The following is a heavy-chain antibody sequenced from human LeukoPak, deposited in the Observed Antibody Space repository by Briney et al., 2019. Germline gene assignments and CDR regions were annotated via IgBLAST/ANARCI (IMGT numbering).Heavy chain of an antibody. V-gene: IGHV1-8*02. CDR2: MNPNSGNT. CDR1: GYTFTSYD. Sequence: GPVKVSCKASGYTFTSYDINWVRQATGQGLEWMGWMNPNSGNTGYAQKFQGRVTMTRNTSISTAYMELSSLRSEDTAVYYCARGLVLLWFGELTNYFDYWGQGTLVTVSS. D-gene: IGHD3-10*01. CDR3: ARGLVLLWFGELTNYFDY. J-gene: IGHJ4*02.